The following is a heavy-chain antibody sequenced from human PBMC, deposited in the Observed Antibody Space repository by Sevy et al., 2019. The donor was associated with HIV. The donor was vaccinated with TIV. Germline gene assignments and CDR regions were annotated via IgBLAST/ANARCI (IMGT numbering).Heavy chain of an antibody. CDR3: ARDCSSTNCLWGLDV. J-gene: IGHJ6*02. CDR1: GGTFRTYA. D-gene: IGHD2-2*01. CDR2: IIPIFGTA. Sequence: ASVKVSCKASGGTFRTYAISWVRQAPGQGLEWMGGIIPIFGTAKYSQKFQGRVTITADEFTSTAYMELSSLRSEDTAMYYCARDCSSTNCLWGLDVWGQGTTVTVSS. V-gene: IGHV1-69*13.